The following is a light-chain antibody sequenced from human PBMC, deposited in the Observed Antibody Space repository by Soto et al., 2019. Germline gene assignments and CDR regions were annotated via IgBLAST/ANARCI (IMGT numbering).Light chain of an antibody. CDR2: LNSDGSH. V-gene: IGLV4-69*01. Sequence: QLVLTQSPSASASLGASVKLTCTLSSGHSTYAIAWHQQQPEKGPRYLMKLNSDGSHYKGDGIPDRFSASSSGAERYLTISRLQSEDEADYYCQTWGNGIRVFGGGTKLTVL. CDR1: SGHSTYA. CDR3: QTWGNGIRV. J-gene: IGLJ3*02.